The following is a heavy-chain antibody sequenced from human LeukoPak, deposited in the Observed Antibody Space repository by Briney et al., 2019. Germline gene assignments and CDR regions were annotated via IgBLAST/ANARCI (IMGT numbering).Heavy chain of an antibody. Sequence: PGGSLRLSCAASGFTFSSYGMHWVRQAPGKGLEWVAVISYDGSNKYYADSVKGRFTISRDNAKNSLYLQMNSLRAEDTAVYYCARQIFPAMAFDIWGQGTMVTVSS. V-gene: IGHV3-30*03. CDR3: ARQIFPAMAFDI. D-gene: IGHD2-2*01. J-gene: IGHJ3*02. CDR2: ISYDGSNK. CDR1: GFTFSSYG.